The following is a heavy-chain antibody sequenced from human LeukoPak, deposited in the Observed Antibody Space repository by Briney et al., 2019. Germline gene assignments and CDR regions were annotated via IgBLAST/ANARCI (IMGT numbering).Heavy chain of an antibody. CDR3: ARKAQYNGHYPLDY. CDR2: IWNDATNK. Sequence: GMSLRLSCAASGFTFSSYGMHWVRQAPGKGLEWVAVIWNDATNKYYGDSVKGRFTISKDNSRNTLNLQMDSLRAEDTALYFCARKAQYNGHYPLDYWGQGTLVTASS. J-gene: IGHJ4*02. CDR1: GFTFSSYG. D-gene: IGHD1-7*01. V-gene: IGHV3-33*01.